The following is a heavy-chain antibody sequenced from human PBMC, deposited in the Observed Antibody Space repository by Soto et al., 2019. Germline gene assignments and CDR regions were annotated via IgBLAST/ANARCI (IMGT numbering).Heavy chain of an antibody. CDR3: ANYDILTATPGGYYYGMDV. Sequence: QVQLVQSGAEVKKPGASVKVSCKASGYTFTSYDINWVRQATGQGLEWMGWMNPNSGNTGYAQKFQGRVTMTRNTSISTAYMELSSLRSEDTAVYYCANYDILTATPGGYYYGMDVWGQGTTVTVSS. V-gene: IGHV1-8*01. J-gene: IGHJ6*02. CDR2: MNPNSGNT. D-gene: IGHD3-9*01. CDR1: GYTFTSYD.